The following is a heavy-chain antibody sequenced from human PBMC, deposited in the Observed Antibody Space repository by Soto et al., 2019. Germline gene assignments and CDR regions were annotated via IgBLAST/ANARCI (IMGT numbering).Heavy chain of an antibody. CDR1: GGSISSYY. J-gene: IGHJ3*02. CDR3: AGHGKYVWGSYRYDAFDI. CDR2: IYYSGST. V-gene: IGHV4-59*01. Sequence: SETLSLTCTVSGGSISSYYWSWIRQPPGKGLEWIGYIYYSGSTNYNPSLKSRVTISVDTSKNQFSLKLSSVTAADTAVYYCAGHGKYVWGSYRYDAFDIWGQGTMVTVSS. D-gene: IGHD3-16*02.